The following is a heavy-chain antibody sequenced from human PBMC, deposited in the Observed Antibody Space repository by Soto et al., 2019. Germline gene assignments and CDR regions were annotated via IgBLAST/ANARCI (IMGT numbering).Heavy chain of an antibody. CDR1: GGSFSGYY. CDR3: AREKYYYGSGSYSRYYYYMDV. Sequence: PSETLSLTCAVYGGSFSGYYWSWIRLPPGKGLEWIGEINHSGSTNYNPYLKSRVTISVDTSKNQFSLKLSSVTAADTAVYYCAREKYYYGSGSYSRYYYYMDVWGKGTTVT. CDR2: INHSGST. D-gene: IGHD3-10*01. V-gene: IGHV4-34*01. J-gene: IGHJ6*03.